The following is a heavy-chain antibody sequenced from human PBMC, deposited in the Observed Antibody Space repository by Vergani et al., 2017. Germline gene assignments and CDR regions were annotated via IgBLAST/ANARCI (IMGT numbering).Heavy chain of an antibody. V-gene: IGHV5-10-1*03. CDR2: IDPSDSYT. CDR1: GYSFTSYW. J-gene: IGHJ4*02. D-gene: IGHD3-10*01. CDR3: ARHRGLLWFGELLQPQNDY. Sequence: EVQLVQSGAEVKKPGESLRISCKGSGYSFTSYWISWVRQMPGKGLEWMGRIDPSDSYTNYSPSFQGHVTISADKSISTAYLQWSSLKALDTAMYYCARHRGLLWFGELLQPQNDYWGQGTLVTVSS.